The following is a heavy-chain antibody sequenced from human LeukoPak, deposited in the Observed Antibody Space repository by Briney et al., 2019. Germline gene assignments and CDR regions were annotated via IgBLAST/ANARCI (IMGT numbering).Heavy chain of an antibody. CDR2: IRYDGSIK. J-gene: IGHJ4*02. CDR3: AKDGRDHYVSGSYYRGVPALDY. CDR1: GFTFSSYA. D-gene: IGHD3-10*01. V-gene: IGHV3-30*02. Sequence: PGGSLKLSCAASGFTFSSYAMHWVRQAPGKGLEWVAFIRYDGSIKYYADSVKGRFTISRDNSKNTLFLQMNSLRVEDTAVYYCAKDGRDHYVSGSYYRGVPALDYWGQGTLVTVSS.